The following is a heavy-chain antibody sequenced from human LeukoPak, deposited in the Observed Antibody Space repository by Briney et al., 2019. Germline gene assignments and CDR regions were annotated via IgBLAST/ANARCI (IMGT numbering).Heavy chain of an antibody. D-gene: IGHD6-13*01. CDR2: ISGSGDST. J-gene: IGHJ4*02. Sequence: PGGSLRLSCAASGFTFSSYSMNWVRQAPGKGLEWVSAISGSGDSTYCGDSVKGRFTISRDNSKNTLYLQMNSLRAEDTAVYYCAKTRPLDSSSWSHGDYWGQGTLVTVSS. CDR1: GFTFSSYS. V-gene: IGHV3-23*01. CDR3: AKTRPLDSSSWSHGDY.